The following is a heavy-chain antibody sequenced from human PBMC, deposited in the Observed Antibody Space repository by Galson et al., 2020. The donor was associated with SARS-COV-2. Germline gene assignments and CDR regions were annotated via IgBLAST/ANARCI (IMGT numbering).Heavy chain of an antibody. CDR3: ARPRHEEVLIAFGMDV. D-gene: IGHD3-22*01. V-gene: IGHV3-21*01. CDR2: ISSSSNYI. J-gene: IGHJ6*02. Sequence: PGGSLRLSCAASGFSFISFTMNWVRQAPGKGLEWVSSISSSSNYIYYADSVKGRFTISRDNARNSLYLQMNSLRAEDTAVYYCARPRHEEVLIAFGMDVWGQGTTVIVS. CDR1: GFSFISFT.